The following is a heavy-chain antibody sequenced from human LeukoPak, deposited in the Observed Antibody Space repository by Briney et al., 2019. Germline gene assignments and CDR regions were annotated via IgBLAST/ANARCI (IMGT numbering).Heavy chain of an antibody. V-gene: IGHV3-23*01. CDR1: GFTFTNYV. Sequence: PGGSLRLSCAASGFTFTNYVMTWVRQAPGKGLEWVSGISGSGGSTYYADSVKGRFTISRDNSKNTLYLQMTSLRAEDTAVFFCAKGSSSGRPYYFDYWGQGTLVTVSS. J-gene: IGHJ4*02. D-gene: IGHD6-19*01. CDR2: ISGSGGST. CDR3: AKGSSSGRPYYFDY.